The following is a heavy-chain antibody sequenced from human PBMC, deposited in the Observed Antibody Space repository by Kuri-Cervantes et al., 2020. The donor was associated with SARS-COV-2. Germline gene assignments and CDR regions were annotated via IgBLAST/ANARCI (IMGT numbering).Heavy chain of an antibody. D-gene: IGHD2-2*01. CDR3: AKGSYCSSTSCPYGMDV. J-gene: IGHJ6*02. CDR1: GFTVSTNY. Sequence: GESLKISCAASGFTVSTNYMSWVRQAPGKGLEWVSIISSGGGTYYADSVKGRFTISRDNSKNTLYLQMNSLRAEDTAVYYCAKGSYCSSTSCPYGMDVWGQGTTVTVSS. CDR2: ISSGGGT. V-gene: IGHV3-53*05.